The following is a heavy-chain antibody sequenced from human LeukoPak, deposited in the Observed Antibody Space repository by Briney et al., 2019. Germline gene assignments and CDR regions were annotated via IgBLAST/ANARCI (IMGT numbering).Heavy chain of an antibody. V-gene: IGHV3-30-3*01. D-gene: IGHD3-22*01. Sequence: GRSLTLSCVASGFTFSSSATHWGSRAAGKGREWVAVITYDGSNKYYTDSVKGLFTISRDNSKTSLYLQTNSLRAEDTAEYYGARDTIVVAYYIDYWGQGTLVTVSS. CDR1: GFTFSSSA. J-gene: IGHJ4*02. CDR3: ARDTIVVAYYIDY. CDR2: ITYDGSNK.